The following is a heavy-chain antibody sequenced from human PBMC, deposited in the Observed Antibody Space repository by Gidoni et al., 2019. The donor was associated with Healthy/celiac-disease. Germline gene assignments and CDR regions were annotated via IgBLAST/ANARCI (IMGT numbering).Heavy chain of an antibody. D-gene: IGHD2-2*01. V-gene: IGHV4-31*03. J-gene: IGHJ6*03. Sequence: QVQLQESGPGLVKPSQTLSLTCTVSGGSISSGGYYWSWIRQHPGKGLEWIGYIYYSGSTYYSPSLKSRVTISVDTSKNQFSLKLSSVTAADTAVYYCARRGEGYCSSTSCLGEGDYYYYMDVWGKGTTVTVSS. CDR1: GGSISSGGYY. CDR2: IYYSGST. CDR3: ARRGEGYCSSTSCLGEGDYYYYMDV.